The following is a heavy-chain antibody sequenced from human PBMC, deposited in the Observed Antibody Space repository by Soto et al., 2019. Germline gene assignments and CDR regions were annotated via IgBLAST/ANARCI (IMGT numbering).Heavy chain of an antibody. V-gene: IGHV4-34*01. CDR2: INHSGSS. J-gene: IGHJ4*02. CDR1: GGSFSGYD. Sequence: SETLSLTCAVYGGSFSGYDWTWIRQPPGTGLEWIGEINHSGSSNYNPSLKSRVTISVYTSKNQFSLKLTSVTAADTAVYYCARDSYDSSHFDYWGQGTLVTVSS. CDR3: ARDSYDSSHFDY. D-gene: IGHD3-22*01.